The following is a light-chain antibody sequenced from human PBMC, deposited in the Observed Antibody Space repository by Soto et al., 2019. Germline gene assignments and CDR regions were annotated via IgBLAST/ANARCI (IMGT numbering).Light chain of an antibody. J-gene: IGKJ5*01. V-gene: IGKV1-27*01. CDR3: KKYNSAPYT. Sequence: DIQMTQSPSSLSASVGDRVTITCRASQGISNYLAWYQQKPGKVPKLLIYGASTLQSGVPSRFSGSGSGTDFTLTISGLQPEDVATYYCKKYNSAPYTFGQGTRLEIK. CDR2: GAS. CDR1: QGISNY.